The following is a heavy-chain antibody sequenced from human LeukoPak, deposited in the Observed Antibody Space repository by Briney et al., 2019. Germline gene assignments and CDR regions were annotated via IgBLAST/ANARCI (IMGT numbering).Heavy chain of an antibody. CDR2: INPNSGGT. D-gene: IGHD5-12*01. V-gene: IGHV1-2*02. J-gene: IGHJ4*02. CDR3: ARVHSGYDCWFDY. CDR1: GYTFTGYY. Sequence: ASVKVSCKASGYTFTGYYMHWVRQAPGQGLEWMGWINPNSGGTNYAQKFQGRVTMTRDTSISTAYMELSRLRSDDTAVYYCARVHSGYDCWFDYWGQGTLVTVSS.